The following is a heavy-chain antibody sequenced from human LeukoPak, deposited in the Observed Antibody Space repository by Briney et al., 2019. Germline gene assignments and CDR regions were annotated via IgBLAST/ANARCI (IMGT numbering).Heavy chain of an antibody. CDR1: GFTFSSYW. CDR2: VVQDGSDR. J-gene: IGHJ4*02. V-gene: IGHV3-7*01. Sequence: GGSLRLSCAASGFTFSSYWMSWVRQAPGKGLEWVANVVQDGSDRYYVDSVKGRFTISRDNAKNSLYLQMNSLRAEDTAVYYCARNNYYARDYWGQGTLVTVSS. CDR3: ARNNYYARDY. D-gene: IGHD1-26*01.